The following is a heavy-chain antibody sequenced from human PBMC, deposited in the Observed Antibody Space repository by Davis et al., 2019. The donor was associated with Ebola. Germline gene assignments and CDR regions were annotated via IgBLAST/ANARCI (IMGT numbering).Heavy chain of an antibody. J-gene: IGHJ6*02. D-gene: IGHD3-3*01. Sequence: GESLKISCATSGFTFSSHAMNWVRQAPGKGLEWVSSISYDGRSTFYAGSVKGRFTISRDNSENTLYLQMNTLRAEDTAVYHCAKGGHGSVYDYYTLDVWGQGTTVTVSS. V-gene: IGHV3-23*01. CDR2: ISYDGRST. CDR3: AKGGHGSVYDYYTLDV. CDR1: GFTFSSHA.